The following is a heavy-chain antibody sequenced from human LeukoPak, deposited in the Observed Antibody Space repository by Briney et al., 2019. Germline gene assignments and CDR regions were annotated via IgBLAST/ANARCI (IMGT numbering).Heavy chain of an antibody. J-gene: IGHJ4*02. V-gene: IGHV3-43D*03. Sequence: GGSLRLSCAASGLTFDDYAMHWVRQAPGKGLEWVSLISWDGGRTYYADSVEGRFTISRDNSKNSLCLQMSSLRAEDTALYYCAKDKFDGSGSYYFDYWGQGTLVTVSS. CDR2: ISWDGGRT. CDR3: AKDKFDGSGSYYFDY. D-gene: IGHD3-10*01. CDR1: GLTFDDYA.